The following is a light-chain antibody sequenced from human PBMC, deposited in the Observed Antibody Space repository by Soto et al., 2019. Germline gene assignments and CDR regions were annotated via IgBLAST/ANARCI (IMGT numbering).Light chain of an antibody. V-gene: IGKV1-39*01. J-gene: IGKJ5*01. CDR1: QNIITY. CDR3: QQGYDTPIT. CDR2: AAS. Sequence: DIDMTQSPSSLSASVGYRFTITCRASQNIITYLNWYQQKPGQAPKFLIYAASSLQSGVPSRFSGRGSGTDFTLTITNLHPEDFETYFCQQGYDTPITFGQGTRLEIK.